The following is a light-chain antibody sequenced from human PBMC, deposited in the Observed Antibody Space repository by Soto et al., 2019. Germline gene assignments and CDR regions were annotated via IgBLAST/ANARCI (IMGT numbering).Light chain of an antibody. CDR2: FIS. Sequence: DIELTQSPSSLSSPVGDTVTLSCRASQTVSGYLNWYKQKVGQAPRLLIYFISRLQTGVPSRFSGSGSGRDFTLTITSPQPEDSATYYCQQTYSRPITFGQGTRLEIK. CDR3: QQTYSRPIT. J-gene: IGKJ5*01. V-gene: IGKV1-39*01. CDR1: QTVSGY.